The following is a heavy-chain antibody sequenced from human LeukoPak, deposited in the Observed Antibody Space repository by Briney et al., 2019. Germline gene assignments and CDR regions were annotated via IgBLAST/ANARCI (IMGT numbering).Heavy chain of an antibody. CDR1: GGSISSSSYY. D-gene: IGHD3-22*01. CDR2: IYYSGST. Sequence: SETLSLTCTVSGGSISSSSYYWGWIRQPPGKGLEWIGSIYYSGSTYYNPSLKSRVTISVDTSKNQFSLKLSSVTAADTAVYYCASSPYYYDSSGYYTSDYWGQGTLVTVSS. J-gene: IGHJ4*02. CDR3: ASSPYYYDSSGYYTSDY. V-gene: IGHV4-39*01.